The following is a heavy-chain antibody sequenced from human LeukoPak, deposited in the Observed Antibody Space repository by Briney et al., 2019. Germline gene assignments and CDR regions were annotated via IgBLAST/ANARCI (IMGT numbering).Heavy chain of an antibody. D-gene: IGHD2-2*02. Sequence: PGGSLRLSCAGSGFTFSGYWMSWVRQAPGKGLEWLANIRQDGSERYYVDSAKGRFTISRDNAKNSLFLQVNSLRVEDTAVYCCATTSGGYCDTTSCYTGRFDFWGQGTLVTVSS. CDR1: GFTFSGYW. CDR3: ATTSGGYCDTTSCYTGRFDF. J-gene: IGHJ4*02. V-gene: IGHV3-7*01. CDR2: IRQDGSER.